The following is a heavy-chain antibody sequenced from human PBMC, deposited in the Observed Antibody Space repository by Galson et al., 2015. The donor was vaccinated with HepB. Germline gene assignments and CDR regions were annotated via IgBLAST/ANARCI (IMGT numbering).Heavy chain of an antibody. CDR1: GFTFSSYG. CDR2: IRYDGSNK. Sequence: SLRLSCAASGFTFSSYGIHWVRQAPGKGLEWVAFIRYDGSNKYYADSVKGRFTISRDNSKNTLYLQMNSLRAEDTAVYYCAKGSSGWYGGDYWGQGTLVTVSS. D-gene: IGHD6-19*01. J-gene: IGHJ4*02. CDR3: AKGSSGWYGGDY. V-gene: IGHV3-30*02.